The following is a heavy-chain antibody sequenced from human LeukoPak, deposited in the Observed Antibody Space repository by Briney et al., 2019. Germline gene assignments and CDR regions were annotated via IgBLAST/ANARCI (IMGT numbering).Heavy chain of an antibody. CDR2: IYYSGST. Sequence: SETLSLTCTVSGGSISTYYWSWIRQPPGKGLEWIGYIYYSGSTNYNPSLKSRVTISVDTSKNQFSLRLTSVTAADTAVYYCARIGGNDYWGQGTLVTVSS. V-gene: IGHV4-59*08. D-gene: IGHD4-23*01. J-gene: IGHJ4*02. CDR3: ARIGGNDY. CDR1: GGSISTYY.